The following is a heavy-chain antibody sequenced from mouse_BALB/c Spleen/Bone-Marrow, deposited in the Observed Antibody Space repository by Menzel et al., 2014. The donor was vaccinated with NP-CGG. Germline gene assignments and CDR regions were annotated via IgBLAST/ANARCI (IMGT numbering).Heavy chain of an antibody. Sequence: EVKLMESGGGLVQPGGSLKLSCAASGFVFSRYWMSWVRQAPGKGLQWIGEINPESNTINYSPSLKDKFIISRDNAKNTLYLQMSKVKSEDAALYCCARLGYYGWFAYWGQGTLVTVSA. CDR2: INPESNTI. CDR3: ARLGYYGWFAY. J-gene: IGHJ3*01. V-gene: IGHV4-1*02. CDR1: GFVFSRYW. D-gene: IGHD2-3*01.